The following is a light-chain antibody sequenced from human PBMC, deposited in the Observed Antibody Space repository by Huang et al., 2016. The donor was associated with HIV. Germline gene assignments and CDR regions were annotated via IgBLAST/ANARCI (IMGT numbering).Light chain of an antibody. CDR1: QTINND. J-gene: IGKJ1*01. V-gene: IGKV1-39*01. CDR2: AAS. Sequence: DIQMTQSPSSLSASVGDRVTITCRASQTINNDLNWYHQKPGKAPKLLIYAASSLQIGVPSRFSGSGSGTEFTLTISSLQLEDFATYYCQQTYSAVTFGQGTKVEIK. CDR3: QQTYSAVT.